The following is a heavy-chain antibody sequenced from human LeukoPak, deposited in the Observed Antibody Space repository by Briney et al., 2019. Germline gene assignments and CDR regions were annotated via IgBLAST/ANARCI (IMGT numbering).Heavy chain of an antibody. CDR1: GDSIRSSNYY. CDR3: ARRRYYDGSGYLD. V-gene: IGHV4-39*01. Sequence: SETLSLTCLVSGDSIRSSNYYWDWIRQPPGKGVEWIGSIYYSGRTYYNSSLKSRVSMSVDTTKNQFSLRLTSMTAADTAVYYCARRRYYDGSGYLDWGQGTLVIVS. D-gene: IGHD3-22*01. CDR2: IYYSGRT. J-gene: IGHJ1*01.